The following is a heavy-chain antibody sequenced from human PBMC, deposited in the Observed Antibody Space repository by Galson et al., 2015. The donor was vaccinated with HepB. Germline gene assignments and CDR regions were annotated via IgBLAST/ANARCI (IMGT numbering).Heavy chain of an antibody. CDR1: GFTFSDYY. V-gene: IGHV3-33*08. D-gene: IGHD2-2*01. CDR2: IWYDGSNK. J-gene: IGHJ6*02. CDR3: ARDAWGYCSSTSCSYYYYYGMDV. Sequence: SLRLSCAASGFTFSDYYMSWIRQAPGKGLEWVAVIWYDGSNKYYADSVKGRFTISRDNSKNTLYLQMNSLRAEDTAVYYCARDAWGYCSSTSCSYYYYYGMDVRGQGTTVTVSS.